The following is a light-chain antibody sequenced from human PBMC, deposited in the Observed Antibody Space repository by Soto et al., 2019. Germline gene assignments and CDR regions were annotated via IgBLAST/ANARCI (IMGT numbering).Light chain of an antibody. CDR1: QSVSNY. Sequence: EIVLTQSPATLSLSPGERATLSCRASQSVSNYLAWYQQKPGQAPRLLIYDASNRATGTPARFSGSGSGTDFTLTISSLEPEDFAVYYCQQRANWPPVTFGGGTKVEIK. CDR3: QQRANWPPVT. CDR2: DAS. V-gene: IGKV3-11*01. J-gene: IGKJ4*01.